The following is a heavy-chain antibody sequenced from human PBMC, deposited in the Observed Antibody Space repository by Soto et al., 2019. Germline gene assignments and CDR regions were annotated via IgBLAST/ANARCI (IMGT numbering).Heavy chain of an antibody. CDR2: IYYSGST. Sequence: PSETLSLTCTVSGGSISSGGYYWSWIRQHPGKGLEWIGYIYYSGSTYYNPSLKSRVTISVDTSKNQFSLKLSSVTAADTAVYYCARVCSGGSCYAEVDYWGQGTRVTVYS. V-gene: IGHV4-31*03. CDR3: ARVCSGGSCYAEVDY. D-gene: IGHD2-15*01. CDR1: GGSISSGGYY. J-gene: IGHJ4*02.